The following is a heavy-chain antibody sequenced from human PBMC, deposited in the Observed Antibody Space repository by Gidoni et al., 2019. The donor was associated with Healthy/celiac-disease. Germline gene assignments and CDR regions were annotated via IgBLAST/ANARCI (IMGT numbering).Heavy chain of an antibody. V-gene: IGHV4-39*01. CDR3: ARGGTMIVVVDYSGDGWFDP. CDR1: GGSISSSSYY. D-gene: IGHD3-22*01. Sequence: QLQLQESGPGLVKPSETLSLTCTVSGGSISSSSYYWGWIRQPPGTGLEWIGSIYYSGSTYYNPSLKSRVTISVDTSKNQFSLKLSSVTAADTAVYYCARGGTMIVVVDYSGDGWFDPWGQGTLVTVSS. J-gene: IGHJ5*02. CDR2: IYYSGST.